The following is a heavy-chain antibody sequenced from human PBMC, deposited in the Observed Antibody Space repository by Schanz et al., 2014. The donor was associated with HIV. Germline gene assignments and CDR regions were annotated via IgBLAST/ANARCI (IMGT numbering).Heavy chain of an antibody. V-gene: IGHV3-15*01. J-gene: IGHJ4*02. CDR2: VKSKIDGGTT. D-gene: IGHD3-16*01. CDR1: GFTFRDAW. CDR3: TTDSEPYVY. Sequence: DVQLAESGGGLVKPGGSLRLTCAASGFTFRDAWMTWVRQAPGKGLEWVGRVKSKIDGGTTDYAAPVKGRFIISRDDSKNTMYLQMNRLKAEDTALYYCTTDSEPYVYWGQGTLVTVSS.